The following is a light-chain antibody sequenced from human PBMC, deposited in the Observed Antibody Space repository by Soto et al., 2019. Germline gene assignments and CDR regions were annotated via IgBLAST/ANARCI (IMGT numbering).Light chain of an antibody. CDR1: QAISRY. CDR2: AAT. CDR3: QQLNSYE. J-gene: IGKJ1*01. V-gene: IGKV1-9*01. Sequence: QLTQCPSSLSASIVDRVIITCRATQAISRYLAWYQQKPGEAPKLLIYAATTLQSGVPSRLSGAASGTEFNLPFSSLQSVDFATDYCQQLNSYEFGPGTKVEIK.